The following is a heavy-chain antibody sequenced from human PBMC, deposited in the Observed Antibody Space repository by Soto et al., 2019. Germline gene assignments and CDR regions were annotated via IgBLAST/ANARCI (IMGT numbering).Heavy chain of an antibody. V-gene: IGHV3-49*03. D-gene: IGHD2-15*01. CDR3: TRGVVLAEYYFDY. CDR1: GFTFGDYA. Sequence: GGSLRLSCTASGFTFGDYAMSWFRQAPGKGLEWVGFIRSKAYGGTTEYAASVKGRFTISRDDSKSIAYLQMNSLKTEDTAVYYCTRGVVLAEYYFDYWGQGTLVTVSS. J-gene: IGHJ4*02. CDR2: IRSKAYGGTT.